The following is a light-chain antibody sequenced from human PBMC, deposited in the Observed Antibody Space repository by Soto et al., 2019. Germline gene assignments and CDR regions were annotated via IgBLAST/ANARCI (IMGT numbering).Light chain of an antibody. Sequence: EVVLTQSPVTLSLSPGERSTLSCRASQSFRGLLAWYQQKPGQAPRLLIYDAYNRATGIPPRFSGSGSGTDFTLTISSLEPEDSAVYYCQQRSNLITFGQGTRLEIK. J-gene: IGKJ5*01. V-gene: IGKV3-11*01. CDR2: DAY. CDR1: QSFRGL. CDR3: QQRSNLIT.